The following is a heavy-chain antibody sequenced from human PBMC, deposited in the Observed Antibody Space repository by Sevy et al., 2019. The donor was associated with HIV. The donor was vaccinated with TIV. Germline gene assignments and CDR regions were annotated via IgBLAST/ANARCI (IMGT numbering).Heavy chain of an antibody. D-gene: IGHD3-22*01. CDR3: AKDQERDYYDSSGYLSH. J-gene: IGHJ4*02. CDR1: GFTFSSYA. Sequence: GGSLRLSCAASGFTFSSYAMSWVRQAPGKGLEWASAISGSGGSTYYADSVKGRFTISRDNSKNTLYLQMNSLRAEDTAVYYCAKDQERDYYDSSGYLSHWGQGTLVTVSS. CDR2: ISGSGGST. V-gene: IGHV3-23*01.